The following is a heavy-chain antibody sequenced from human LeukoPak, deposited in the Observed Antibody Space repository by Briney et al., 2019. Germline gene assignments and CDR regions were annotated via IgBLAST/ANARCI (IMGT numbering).Heavy chain of an antibody. D-gene: IGHD2-15*01. CDR2: ISSGTTI. CDR1: GFTFSDYY. CDR3: ARAYIVVVVAALDY. Sequence: GGSLRLSCAASGFTFSDYYMSWIRQAPGKGLEWVSYISSGTTIYYADSMKGRFTISRDNSKNSLYLQMNSLRAEDTAVYYCARAYIVVVVAALDYWGQGTLVTVSS. J-gene: IGHJ4*02. V-gene: IGHV3-11*01.